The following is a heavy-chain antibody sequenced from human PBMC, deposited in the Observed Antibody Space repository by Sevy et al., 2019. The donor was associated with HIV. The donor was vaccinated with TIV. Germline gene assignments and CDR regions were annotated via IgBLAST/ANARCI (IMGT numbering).Heavy chain of an antibody. CDR1: GFTFSGSA. V-gene: IGHV3-73*01. CDR2: IRSKANSYAT. D-gene: IGHD3-10*01. CDR3: TRRITMVRGVTFDY. Sequence: GGSLRLSCAASGFTFSGSAMHWVRQASGKGLEWVGRIRSKANSYATADAASVKGRFTISRDDSKNTAYLQMNSLKTEDTAVYYCTRRITMVRGVTFDYWGQGTLVTVSS. J-gene: IGHJ4*02.